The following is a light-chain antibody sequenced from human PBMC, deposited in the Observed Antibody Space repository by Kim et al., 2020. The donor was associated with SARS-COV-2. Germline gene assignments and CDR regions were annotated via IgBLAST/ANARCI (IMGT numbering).Light chain of an antibody. CDR3: QQSYDRPPLT. CDR2: DAT. J-gene: IGKJ1*01. CDR1: QTIKNK. Sequence: SPGERATLSCTASQTIKNKLVWDQQKPGQAPRLIIYDATTRATGVPARFIGSGSETDLTLTISSLQSEDFAVYYCQQSYDRPPLTFGQGTKVDIK. V-gene: IGKV3-15*01.